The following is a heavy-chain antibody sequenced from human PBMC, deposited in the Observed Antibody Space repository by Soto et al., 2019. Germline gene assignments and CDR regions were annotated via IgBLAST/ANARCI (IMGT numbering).Heavy chain of an antibody. Sequence: EVQLVESGGGLIQPGGSLRLSCAASGFTVSSNYMSWVRQDPGKGLEWVSVIYSGGSTYYADSVKGRLTNSRDNSKNTLYLRMNSQRAEDTAVYVCARGRWALAYWGQGTLVTVS. CDR3: ARGRWALAY. D-gene: IGHD1-26*01. CDR2: IYSGGST. CDR1: GFTVSSNY. J-gene: IGHJ4*02. V-gene: IGHV3-53*01.